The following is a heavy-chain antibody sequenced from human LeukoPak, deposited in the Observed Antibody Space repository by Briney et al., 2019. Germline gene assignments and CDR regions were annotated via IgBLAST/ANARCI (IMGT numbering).Heavy chain of an antibody. CDR1: GGPFRGYY. CDR3: ARSPCMSVRGVQSDY. V-gene: IGHV4-34*01. CDR2: INHSGST. Sequence: SETLSLTCAVYGGPFRGYYWSWIPQPPGKGLEWIGEINHSGSTNYNPSLKSRVTISVDTSKNQCSLKLSSVTAADTAVYYCARSPCMSVRGVQSDYWGQGTLVTVSS. J-gene: IGHJ4*02. D-gene: IGHD3-10*01.